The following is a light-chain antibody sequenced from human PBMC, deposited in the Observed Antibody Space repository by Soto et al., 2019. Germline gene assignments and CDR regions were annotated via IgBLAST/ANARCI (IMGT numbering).Light chain of an antibody. CDR2: GVR. CDR1: SNDIGSYDY. J-gene: IGLJ1*01. Sequence: QSVLTQPTSVSGSPGQSITISCTGNSNDIGSYDYVSWYQQHPGKAPRLLIHGVRNRPSGISSRFSASRSAYTASLTISGLQHEDEADYYCSSFTSSYFYVFGPGTKVTVL. V-gene: IGLV2-14*01. CDR3: SSFTSSYFYV.